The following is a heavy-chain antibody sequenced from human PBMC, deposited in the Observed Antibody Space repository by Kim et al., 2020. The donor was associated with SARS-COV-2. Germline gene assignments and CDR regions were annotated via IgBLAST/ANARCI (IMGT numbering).Heavy chain of an antibody. CDR3: ARDGYSSSWYNRRAFDI. J-gene: IGHJ3*02. CDR2: ISSSSSYI. CDR1: GFTFSSYS. Sequence: GGSLRLSCAASGFTFSSYSMNWVRQAPGKGLEWVSSISSSSSYIYYADSVKGRFTISRDNAKNSLYLQTNSLRAEDTAVYYCARDGYSSSWYNRRAFDIWGQGTMVTVSS. D-gene: IGHD6-13*01. V-gene: IGHV3-21*01.